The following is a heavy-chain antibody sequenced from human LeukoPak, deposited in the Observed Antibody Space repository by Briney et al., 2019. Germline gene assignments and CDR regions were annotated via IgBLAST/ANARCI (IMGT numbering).Heavy chain of an antibody. J-gene: IGHJ4*02. CDR3: ARQWFGELGIDY. CDR2: IYYSGST. Sequence: PSETLSLTCTVSGGSISSYYWSWIRQPPGKGLEWIGYIYYSGSTNYNPSLKSRVTISVDTSKNQFSLKLSSVTAADTAVYYCARQWFGELGIDYWGQGTLVTVSS. D-gene: IGHD3-10*01. V-gene: IGHV4-59*08. CDR1: GGSISSYY.